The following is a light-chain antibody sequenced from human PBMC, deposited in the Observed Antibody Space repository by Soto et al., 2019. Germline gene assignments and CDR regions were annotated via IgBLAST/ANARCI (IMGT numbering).Light chain of an antibody. CDR3: TSYMGDNPLV. J-gene: IGLJ2*01. CDR2: EVS. V-gene: IGLV2-14*01. Sequence: QSVLTQPASVSGSPGQSITISCTGTSSDVGGSKYVSWYQQCPGRAPKLVIYEVSNRPSGVSTRFSGSKSGNTASLTISGLQAEDEADYYCTSYMGDNPLVFGGGTKVTVL. CDR1: SSDVGGSKY.